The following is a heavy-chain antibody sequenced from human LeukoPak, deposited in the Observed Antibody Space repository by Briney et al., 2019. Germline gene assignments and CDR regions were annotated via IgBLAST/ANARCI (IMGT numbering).Heavy chain of an antibody. V-gene: IGHV1-46*01. CDR2: INPSGGST. CDR1: GYTFTSYY. D-gene: IGHD4-17*01. Sequence: GDSVKVSCKASGYTFTSYYMHWVRQAPGQGLEWMRIINPSGGSTSYAQKFQGRVTMTRDMSTSTVYMELSSLRSEDTAVYYCARDPVSTVTTTSFDYWGQGTLVTVSS. CDR3: ARDPVSTVTTTSFDY. J-gene: IGHJ4*02.